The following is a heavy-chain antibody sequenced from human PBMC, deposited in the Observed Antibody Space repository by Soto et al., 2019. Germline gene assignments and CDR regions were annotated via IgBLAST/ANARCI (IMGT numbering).Heavy chain of an antibody. V-gene: IGHV4-4*07. Sequence: QVQLQESGPGLVKPSETLSLTCTVSGGSMTGYFWSWIRQPAGKALAWIGHVYNSGNTDYNPSLGRRITMAVDTSKRQFSLKVKSVTAADTAVYYCARTHWVSGTEYWGQGILVTVSS. D-gene: IGHD6-19*01. CDR3: ARTHWVSGTEY. CDR2: VYNSGNT. J-gene: IGHJ4*02. CDR1: GGSMTGYF.